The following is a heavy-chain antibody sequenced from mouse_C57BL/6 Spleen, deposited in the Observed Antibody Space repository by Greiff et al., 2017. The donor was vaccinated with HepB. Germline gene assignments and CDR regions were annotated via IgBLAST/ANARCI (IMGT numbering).Heavy chain of an antibody. CDR3: ARRVWDGGFAY. D-gene: IGHD4-1*01. CDR2: IYPGDGDT. J-gene: IGHJ3*01. V-gene: IGHV1-82*01. Sequence: VQLQQSGPELVKPGASVKISCKASGYAFSSSWMNWVKQRPGKGLEWIGRIYPGDGDTNYNGKFKGKATLTADKSSSTAYMQLSSLTSEDSAVYFCARRVWDGGFAYWGQGTLVTVSA. CDR1: GYAFSSSW.